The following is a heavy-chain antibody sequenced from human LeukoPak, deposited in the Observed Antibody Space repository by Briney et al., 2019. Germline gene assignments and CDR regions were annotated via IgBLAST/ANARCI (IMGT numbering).Heavy chain of an antibody. Sequence: ASETLSLTCTVSGGSISSYYWSWIRQPPGKGLEWIGYIYYSGSTYYNPSLKSRVTISVDTSKNQFSLKLSSVTAADTAVYYCARGGYYGGWFDPWGQGTLVTVSS. V-gene: IGHV4-59*06. CDR1: GGSISSYY. CDR2: IYYSGST. CDR3: ARGGYYGGWFDP. J-gene: IGHJ5*02. D-gene: IGHD4-23*01.